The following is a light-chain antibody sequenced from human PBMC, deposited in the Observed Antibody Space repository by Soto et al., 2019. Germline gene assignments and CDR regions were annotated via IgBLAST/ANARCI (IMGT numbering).Light chain of an antibody. V-gene: IGLV1-40*01. CDR3: QSFDSSLSAYV. Sequence: QSVLTQPPSVSGAPGQRVTISCTGSSSNIGAGYDLHWYQHLPGTAPKLLIYDDSNRPSGVPDRFSGSRSGTSASLAITGLQAEDEADYYCQSFDSSLSAYVFGTGTKVTV. J-gene: IGLJ1*01. CDR2: DDS. CDR1: SSNIGAGYD.